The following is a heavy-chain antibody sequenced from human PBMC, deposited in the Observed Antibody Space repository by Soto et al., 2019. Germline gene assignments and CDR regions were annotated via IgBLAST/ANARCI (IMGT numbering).Heavy chain of an antibody. CDR3: ARHKGHCSRISCYGMDV. V-gene: IGHV5-51*01. Sequence: GESLKISCQGSGYSFTSYWIVWVLQMPGKGLEWMGTIYPGDSDTRYSPSFQGQVTISADESISTAYLQWNSLKASDTAMYFCARHKGHCSRISCYGMDVWGQGDTVTVSS. J-gene: IGHJ6*02. CDR2: IYPGDSDT. CDR1: GYSFTSYW. D-gene: IGHD2-15*01.